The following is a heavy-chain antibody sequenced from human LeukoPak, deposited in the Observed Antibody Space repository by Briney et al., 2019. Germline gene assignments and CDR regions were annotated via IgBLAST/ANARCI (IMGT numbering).Heavy chain of an antibody. D-gene: IGHD4-17*01. V-gene: IGHV4-38-2*02. Sequence: TETLSLTCTVSGYSISSGYYWGWIRQPPGKGLEWIGSIYHSGSTYYNPSLKSRVTISVDTSKNQFSLKLRSVTAADTAVYYCAKDSDGDYRFDPWGQGTLVTVSS. CDR2: IYHSGST. CDR1: GYSISSGYY. CDR3: AKDSDGDYRFDP. J-gene: IGHJ5*02.